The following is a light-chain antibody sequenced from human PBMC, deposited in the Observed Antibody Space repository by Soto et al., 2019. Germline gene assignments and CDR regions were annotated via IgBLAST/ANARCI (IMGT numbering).Light chain of an antibody. CDR1: QRISNY. J-gene: IGKJ4*01. CDR3: QKCGIAPFT. CDR2: AAP. V-gene: IGKV1-27*01. Sequence: DIQMTQSPSSLSTSVGDRVTITCRASQRISNYLAWYQQKPGKVPKLLIYAAPTLQSGVPSRFSGSGSGTDFTLTISSLQPEDVATYYCQKCGIAPFTFGGGTKVELK.